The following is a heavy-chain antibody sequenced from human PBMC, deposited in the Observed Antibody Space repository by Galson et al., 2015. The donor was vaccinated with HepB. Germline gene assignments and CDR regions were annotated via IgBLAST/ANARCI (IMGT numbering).Heavy chain of an antibody. CDR3: ARRRRYSYGYCFDY. D-gene: IGHD5-18*01. J-gene: IGHJ4*02. CDR2: MNPNSGST. V-gene: IGHV1-8*01. CDR1: GYTFTSYD. Sequence: SVKVSCKASGYTFTSYDINWVRQATGQGLEWMGWMNPNSGSTGYAQKFQGRVTMTRNTSISTAYMELSSLRSEDTAVYYCARRRRYSYGYCFDYWGQGTLVTVSS.